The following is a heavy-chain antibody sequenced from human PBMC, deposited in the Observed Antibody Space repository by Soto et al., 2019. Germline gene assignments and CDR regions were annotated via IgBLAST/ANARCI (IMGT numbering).Heavy chain of an antibody. Sequence: SGPTLVNPTQTLTLTCTFSGFSLSTSGVGVGWIRQPPGKALEWLALIYWDDDKRYSPSLKSRLTITKDTSKNQVVLTMTNMDPVETATYYWAQTENWGSGGEYWGQGTLVTVSS. J-gene: IGHJ4*02. CDR1: GFSLSTSGVG. CDR3: AQTENWGSGGEY. CDR2: IYWDDDK. V-gene: IGHV2-5*02. D-gene: IGHD7-27*01.